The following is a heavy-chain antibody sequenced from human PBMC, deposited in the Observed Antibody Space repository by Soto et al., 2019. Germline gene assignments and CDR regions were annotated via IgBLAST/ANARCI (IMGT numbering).Heavy chain of an antibody. CDR1: GGSISSGGYY. J-gene: IGHJ5*02. V-gene: IGHV4-31*03. D-gene: IGHD3-9*01. Sequence: SETLSLTCTVSGGSISSGGYYWSWIRQHPGKGLEWIGYIYYSGSTYYNPSLKSRVTISVDTSKNQFSLKLSSVTAADTAVYYCARARGGSYDILTGCYNNWFDPWGQGTLVTVS. CDR3: ARARGGSYDILTGCYNNWFDP. CDR2: IYYSGST.